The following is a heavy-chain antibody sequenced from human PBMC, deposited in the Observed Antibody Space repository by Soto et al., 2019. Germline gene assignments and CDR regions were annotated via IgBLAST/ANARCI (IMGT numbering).Heavy chain of an antibody. Sequence: SETLSITCSVSGDSISNLDYFWAWIRQPPGQALEYIGYIYKSATTYYNPSFESRVAISVDTSKSQFSLNVTSVTAADTAVYFCARGRYCLTGRCFPNWFDSWGQGALVTVS. CDR1: GDSISNLDYF. CDR3: ARGRYCLTGRCFPNWFDS. J-gene: IGHJ5*01. V-gene: IGHV4-30-4*01. D-gene: IGHD7-27*01. CDR2: IYKSATT.